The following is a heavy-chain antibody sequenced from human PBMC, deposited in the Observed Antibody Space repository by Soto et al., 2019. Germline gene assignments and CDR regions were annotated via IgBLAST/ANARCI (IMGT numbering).Heavy chain of an antibody. D-gene: IGHD2-8*01. CDR1: GFTFTSFA. CDR3: AQDVDLHCTNGACSEADY. CDR2: ISGSGDRT. Sequence: EVQLLESGGGLVQPGGSLRLSCAASGFTFTSFAMSWVRQAPGKGLEWISAISGSGDRTYYADSVKGRFTISRDNSKNTLYLQMNSLRGEATAVYYCAQDVDLHCTNGACSEADYWAQGTLFTFSS. J-gene: IGHJ4*02. V-gene: IGHV3-23*01.